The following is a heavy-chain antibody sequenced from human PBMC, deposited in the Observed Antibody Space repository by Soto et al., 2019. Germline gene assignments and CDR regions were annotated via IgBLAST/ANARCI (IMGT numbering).Heavy chain of an antibody. CDR2: IGASGAGT. Sequence: PGGSLRLSCAGSGFTFSSYAMSWVRQAPGKGLEWVSGIGASGAGTYYADSVKGRFTISRDNSQNILHLQMNSLRAEDTAVHYCAREWSVANRGYCGQGTQVTVSS. D-gene: IGHD5-12*01. CDR3: AREWSVANRGY. V-gene: IGHV3-23*01. CDR1: GFTFSSYA. J-gene: IGHJ4*02.